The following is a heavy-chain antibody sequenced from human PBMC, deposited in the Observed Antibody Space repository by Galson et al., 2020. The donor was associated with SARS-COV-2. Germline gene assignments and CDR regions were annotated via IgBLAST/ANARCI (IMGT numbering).Heavy chain of an antibody. D-gene: IGHD5-18*01. CDR1: GFTLTTFW. Sequence: GESLKISCAASGFTLTTFWMSWVRQPPGKGLEWVANIKQDGSEKYYVESVKGRFTISVDNAKNSLYLQMNSLSAEDTAVYYCARDQDGYNDFWGPGTLVTVSS. V-gene: IGHV3-7*01. J-gene: IGHJ4*02. CDR3: ARDQDGYNDF. CDR2: IKQDGSEK.